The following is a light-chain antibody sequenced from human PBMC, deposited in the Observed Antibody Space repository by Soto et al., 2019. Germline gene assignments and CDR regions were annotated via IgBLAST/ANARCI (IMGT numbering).Light chain of an antibody. CDR2: DAS. CDR3: QQRSNWPLT. Sequence: EIVLTQSPATLSSSPGERATLSCRASQSISSNFAWYQQKPGQAPRLLIYDASNRATGIPARFSGSGSGTDFTLTVSSLEPEDFAVYYCQQRSNWPLTFGGGTKVEIK. V-gene: IGKV3-11*01. J-gene: IGKJ4*01. CDR1: QSISSN.